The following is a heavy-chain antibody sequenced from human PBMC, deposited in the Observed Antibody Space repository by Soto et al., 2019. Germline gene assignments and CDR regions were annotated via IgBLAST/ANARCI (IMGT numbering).Heavy chain of an antibody. V-gene: IGHV3-48*01. D-gene: IGHD6-6*01. CDR3: ARDNDGAQLASSYNDL. CDR1: GFTVDSYS. CDR2: ISSSSGSI. J-gene: IGHJ5*02. Sequence: GGSLRLSCAAAGFTVDSYSINWVRQAPGKGLEWVSYISSSSGSIFYAEYVRGRFTISRDNARNSVFLHLNSLRAEDTAVYYCARDNDGAQLASSYNDLWGQGTLVTVSS.